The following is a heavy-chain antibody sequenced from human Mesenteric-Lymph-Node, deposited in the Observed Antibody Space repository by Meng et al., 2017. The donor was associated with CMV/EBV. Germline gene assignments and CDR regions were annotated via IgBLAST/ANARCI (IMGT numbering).Heavy chain of an antibody. CDR1: GGFFSGYY. J-gene: IGHJ6*02. Sequence: SETLSLTCAVYGGFFSGYYWSWIRQPPGKGLEWIGEINHSGSTNYNPSLKSRVTISVDTSKNQFSLKLSSVTAADTAVYYCARDATPEDSSSWSSGMDVWGQGTTVTVSS. D-gene: IGHD6-13*01. CDR3: ARDATPEDSSSWSSGMDV. CDR2: INHSGST. V-gene: IGHV4-34*01.